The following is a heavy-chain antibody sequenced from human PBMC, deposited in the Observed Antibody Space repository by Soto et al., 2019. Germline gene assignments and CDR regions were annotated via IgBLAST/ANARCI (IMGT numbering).Heavy chain of an antibody. Sequence: QVQLVQSGAEVKKPGASVKVSCKASGYTFTSYGISWVXXXXXXGLEWMGWISAYNGNTNYAQKLQGRVTMTTDTSTSTAYXXXXXXXXXXXXXXXXXXXXXXXXXXXWXQGTLVTVSS. CDR1: GYTFTSYG. CDR2: ISAYNGNT. V-gene: IGHV1-18*04. CDR3: XXXXXXXXXXX. J-gene: IGHJ4*02.